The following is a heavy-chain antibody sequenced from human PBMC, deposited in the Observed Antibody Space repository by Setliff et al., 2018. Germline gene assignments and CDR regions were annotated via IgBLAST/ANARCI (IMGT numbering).Heavy chain of an antibody. CDR1: GGSISSSSYY. CDR2: IYYRGST. D-gene: IGHD1-26*01. V-gene: IGHV4-39*07. J-gene: IGHJ5*02. CDR3: ARVLNWFDP. Sequence: SETLSLTCTVSGGSISSSSYYWGWIRQPPGKGLEWIGSIYYRGSTYYNPSLKSRVTISVDTSKNQFSLKLSSVTAADTAVYYRARVLNWFDPWGQGTLVTVS.